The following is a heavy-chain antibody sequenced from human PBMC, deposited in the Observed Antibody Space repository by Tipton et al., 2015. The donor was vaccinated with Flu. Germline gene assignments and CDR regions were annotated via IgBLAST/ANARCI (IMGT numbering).Heavy chain of an antibody. CDR2: IRQDGNEK. J-gene: IGHJ4*02. CDR1: GFTFTQYW. CDR3: VKMPDFDF. V-gene: IGHV3-7*01. Sequence: SLRLSCVASGFTFTQYWMSWVRQAPGKGLEWVANIRQDGNEKWYEDSVKGRFTISRDNAKNSLYLQLNGLGDEDTAVYYCVKMPDFDFWGQGTLVTVSS. D-gene: IGHD1-14*01.